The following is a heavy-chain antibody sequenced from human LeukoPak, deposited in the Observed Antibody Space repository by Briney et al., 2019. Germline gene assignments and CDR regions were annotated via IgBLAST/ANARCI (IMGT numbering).Heavy chain of an antibody. D-gene: IGHD1-26*01. CDR2: ISAYNGNT. CDR3: ARGGADKWELISALSY. Sequence: GASVKVSCKASGYTFTSYGISWVRKAPGQGLEWMGWISAYNGNTNYAQKLQGRVTMTTDTSTSTAYMELRSLRSDDTAVYYCARGGADKWELISALSYWGQGTLVTVSS. J-gene: IGHJ4*02. CDR1: GYTFTSYG. V-gene: IGHV1-18*01.